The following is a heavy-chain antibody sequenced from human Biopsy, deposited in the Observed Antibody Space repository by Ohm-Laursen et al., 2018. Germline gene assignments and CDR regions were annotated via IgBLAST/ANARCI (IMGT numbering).Heavy chain of an antibody. D-gene: IGHD3-10*01. V-gene: IGHV1-46*01. Sequence: GASVKVSCNAFGYTFITYYVNWVRQAPGQGLEWMGKINPSGGSTSYAQKFQGRVTMTRDTSTTTVYMELSSLRSEDTAVYYCARGRIGGRGDPPDHWGQGTLVTASS. CDR3: ARGRIGGRGDPPDH. J-gene: IGHJ4*02. CDR1: GYTFITYY. CDR2: INPSGGST.